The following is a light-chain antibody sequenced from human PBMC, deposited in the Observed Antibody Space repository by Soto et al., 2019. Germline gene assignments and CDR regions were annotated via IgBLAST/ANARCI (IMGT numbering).Light chain of an antibody. CDR1: SSDVGGYNY. J-gene: IGLJ1*01. Sequence: QSALTQPASVSGSPGQSITISCTGTSSDVGGYNYVSWYQQHPGKAAKLMIYDVSNRPSGFSNRFSGSKSGNTASLTISGLQAEDEADYYCSSYTSSSTLYVFGTGTKVTVL. CDR2: DVS. CDR3: SSYTSSSTLYV. V-gene: IGLV2-14*01.